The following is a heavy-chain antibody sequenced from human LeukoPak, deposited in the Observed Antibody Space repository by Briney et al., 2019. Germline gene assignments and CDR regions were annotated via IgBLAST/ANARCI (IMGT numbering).Heavy chain of an antibody. CDR2: IYTSGTT. CDR1: GGSISTYY. Sequence: SETLSLTCTVSGGSISTYYWSWIRQPAGKGLEWIGRIYTSGTTNYNPSLKSRVTMSLDTSKNHFSLRLSSVTAADTAVYFCAREDYQLLSGSFYYYMDVWGKGTTVTVSS. J-gene: IGHJ6*03. D-gene: IGHD2-2*01. CDR3: AREDYQLLSGSFYYYMDV. V-gene: IGHV4-4*07.